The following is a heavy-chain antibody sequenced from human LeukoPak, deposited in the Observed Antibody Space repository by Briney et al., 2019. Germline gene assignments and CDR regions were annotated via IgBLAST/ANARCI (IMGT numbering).Heavy chain of an antibody. D-gene: IGHD2-2*01. CDR3: AKDSEVPAASFSYFDL. CDR1: GFTFSSYG. Sequence: GGSLRLSCAASGFTFSSYGMHWVRQAPGKGLEWVAFIRYDGSNKYYTDSVKGRFTISRDNSKNTLYLQMNSLRAEDTAVYYCAKDSEVPAASFSYFDLWGRGTLVTVSS. J-gene: IGHJ2*01. V-gene: IGHV3-30*02. CDR2: IRYDGSNK.